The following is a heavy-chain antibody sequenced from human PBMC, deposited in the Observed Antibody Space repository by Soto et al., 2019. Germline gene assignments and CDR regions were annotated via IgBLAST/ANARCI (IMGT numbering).Heavy chain of an antibody. J-gene: IGHJ5*02. CDR3: ARHKTTMLTVVSAFDP. D-gene: IGHD3-22*01. CDR1: GGSISSYY. V-gene: IGHV4-59*04. CDR2: IFYSGST. Sequence: PSETLSLTCTVSGGSISSYYWSWIRQPPGKGLEWLGSIFYSGSTFYNPALKSRVTFSVDTSKNHFSLKLSSVTAAGTAVYYCARHKTTMLTVVSAFDPWGQGTRVTVSS.